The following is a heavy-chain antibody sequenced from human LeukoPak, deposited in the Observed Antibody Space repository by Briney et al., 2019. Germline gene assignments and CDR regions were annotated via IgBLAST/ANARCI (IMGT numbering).Heavy chain of an antibody. D-gene: IGHD3-22*01. CDR2: IYYSGST. J-gene: IGHJ4*02. CDR1: GGSISSSSYY. Sequence: SETLSLTCTVSGGSISSSSYYWGWIRQPPGKGLEWIGSIYYSGSTYYNPSLKSRVTISVDTSKNQFSLTLSSVTAADTAVYYCASRETPNYYDSSGYIPDDYWGQGTLVTVSS. CDR3: ASRETPNYYDSSGYIPDDY. V-gene: IGHV4-39*01.